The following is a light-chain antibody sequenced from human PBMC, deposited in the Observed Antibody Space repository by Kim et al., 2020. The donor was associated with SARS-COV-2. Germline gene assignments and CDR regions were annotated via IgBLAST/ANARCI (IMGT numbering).Light chain of an antibody. J-gene: IGKJ1*01. Sequence: AAVGDGFPITCRASQSIGNWLAWYQQKPGKAPKLLIYKASNLESGVPSRFSGSGSETEFTLTISSLQPDDFASYYCQQYRAYWTFGQWTKVDIK. CDR3: QQYRAYWT. CDR2: KAS. V-gene: IGKV1-5*03. CDR1: QSIGNW.